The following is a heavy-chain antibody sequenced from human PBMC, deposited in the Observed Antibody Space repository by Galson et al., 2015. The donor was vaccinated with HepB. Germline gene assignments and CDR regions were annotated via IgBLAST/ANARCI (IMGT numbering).Heavy chain of an antibody. D-gene: IGHD3-10*01. CDR1: GFTFSSYA. V-gene: IGHV3-23*01. CDR3: AKDREITMVRGVMMNY. CDR2: ISGSDGST. Sequence: SLRLSCAASGFTFSSYAMSWVRQAPGKGLEWVSTISGSDGSTYYADSVKGRFTISRDNSKNTLYLHMNSLRAEDTAVYYCAKDREITMVRGVMMNYWGQGTLVTVSS. J-gene: IGHJ4*02.